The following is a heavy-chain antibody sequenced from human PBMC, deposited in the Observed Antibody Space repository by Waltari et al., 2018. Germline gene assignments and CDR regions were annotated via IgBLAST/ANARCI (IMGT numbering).Heavy chain of an antibody. CDR1: GYTFTSYA. CDR2: INAGNGNT. J-gene: IGHJ4*02. CDR3: ARSPGAAGMFDY. D-gene: IGHD6-13*01. Sequence: VQLVQSGAEVKKPGATVKISCKASGYTFTSYAMHWVRQAPGQRLEWMGWINAGNGNTKYSQKFQGRVTITRDTSASTAYMELSSLRSEDTAVYYCARSPGAAGMFDYWGQGTLVTVSS. V-gene: IGHV1-3*01.